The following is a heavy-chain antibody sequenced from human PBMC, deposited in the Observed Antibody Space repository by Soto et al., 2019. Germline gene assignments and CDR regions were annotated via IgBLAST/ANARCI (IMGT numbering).Heavy chain of an antibody. D-gene: IGHD6-19*01. CDR1: GDSMNPYY. Sequence: PSETLSLTCTVSGDSMNPYYWSWIRQPPGKGLEWIGYIYFSGSTNLNPSLKSRVTLSLDTSKRQFFLKLTSVTAADTAVYYCARAWAVPGSHWGDWGRGTLVTVSS. CDR3: ARAWAVPGSHWGD. V-gene: IGHV4-59*01. J-gene: IGHJ4*02. CDR2: IYFSGST.